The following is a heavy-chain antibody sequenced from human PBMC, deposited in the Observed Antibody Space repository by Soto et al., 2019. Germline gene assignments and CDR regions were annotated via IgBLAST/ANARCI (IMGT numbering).Heavy chain of an antibody. Sequence: GGSLRLSCAASGFTFSSYAMHWVRQAPGKGLEWVAVISYDGSNKYYADSVKGRFTISRDNSKNTLYLQMNSLRAEDTAVYYCARDPDTAMDYFDYWGQGTLVNVSS. J-gene: IGHJ4*02. CDR1: GFTFSSYA. CDR3: ARDPDTAMDYFDY. CDR2: ISYDGSNK. D-gene: IGHD5-18*01. V-gene: IGHV3-30-3*01.